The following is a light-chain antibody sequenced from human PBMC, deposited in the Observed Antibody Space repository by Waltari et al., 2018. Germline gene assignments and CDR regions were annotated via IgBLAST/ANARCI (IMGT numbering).Light chain of an antibody. CDR3: LLFMGSAIWV. CDR1: SGSVSTSNY. Sequence: QTVVTQEPSFSVSPGGTVTLTCGLSSGSVSTSNYPSWYQQTPGQAPRTLSYSTTTRSSGVPDRFSGSILGNKAALTITGAQADDESHYYCLLFMGSAIWVFGGGTKLTVV. J-gene: IGLJ3*02. CDR2: STT. V-gene: IGLV8-61*01.